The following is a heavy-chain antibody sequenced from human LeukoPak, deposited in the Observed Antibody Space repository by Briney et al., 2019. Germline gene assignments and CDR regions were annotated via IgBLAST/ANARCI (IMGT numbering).Heavy chain of an antibody. V-gene: IGHV4-34*01. Sequence: SETLSLTCAVYGGSFSGYYWSWIRQPPGKGLEWIGEINHSGSTNYNPSLKSRVTISVDTSKNQFSLKLNSVTAADTAVYYCATGGGISVAGAWGQGTLVTVSS. CDR2: INHSGST. J-gene: IGHJ1*01. D-gene: IGHD6-19*01. CDR1: GGSFSGYY. CDR3: ATGGGISVAGA.